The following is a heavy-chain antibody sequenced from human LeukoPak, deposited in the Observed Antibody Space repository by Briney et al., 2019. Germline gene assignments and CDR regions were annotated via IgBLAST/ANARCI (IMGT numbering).Heavy chain of an antibody. CDR3: ARVPGGRGYYYDSSGYKKHTDNWFDP. V-gene: IGHV3-21*01. J-gene: IGHJ5*02. Sequence: GGSLRLSCAASGFTFSSYSMNWVRQAPGKGLEWVSSISSSSSYIYYADSVKGRFTISRDNAKNSLYLQMNSLRAEDTAVYYCARVPGGRGYYYDSSGYKKHTDNWFDPWGQGTLVTVSS. CDR1: GFTFSSYS. CDR2: ISSSSSYI. D-gene: IGHD3-22*01.